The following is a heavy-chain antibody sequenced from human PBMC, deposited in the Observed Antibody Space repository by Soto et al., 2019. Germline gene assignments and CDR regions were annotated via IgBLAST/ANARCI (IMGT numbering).Heavy chain of an antibody. CDR2: INPNGGST. Sequence: QVQLVQSGAEVKKPGASVKVSCKASGYTFTHYYMHWVRQAPGQGLECMGIINPNGGSTTYAQRFRAGVTMTRDTSASTVDMELRSLRSEDSAVYYCATSVNSAMAFDSWGQGTLVTVS. J-gene: IGHJ4*02. CDR1: GYTFTHYY. CDR3: ATSVNSAMAFDS. D-gene: IGHD5-18*01. V-gene: IGHV1-46*01.